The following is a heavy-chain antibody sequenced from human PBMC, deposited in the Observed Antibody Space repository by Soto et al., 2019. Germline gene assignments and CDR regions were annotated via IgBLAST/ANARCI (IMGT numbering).Heavy chain of an antibody. D-gene: IGHD6-19*01. CDR3: AREFPTPDSSGSY. Sequence: GGSLRLSCAASGFTFSDYYMSWVRPAPGKGLEWVSYTSSSSSYTNYADFVKGRFTISRDNAKNSLYLQMNSLRAEDTAVYYCAREFPTPDSSGSYWGQGTLVTVSS. CDR2: TSSSSSYT. V-gene: IGHV3-11*05. CDR1: GFTFSDYY. J-gene: IGHJ4*02.